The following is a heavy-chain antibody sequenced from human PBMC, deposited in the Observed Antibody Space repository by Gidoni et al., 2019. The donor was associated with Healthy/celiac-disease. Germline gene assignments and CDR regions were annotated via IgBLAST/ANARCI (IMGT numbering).Heavy chain of an antibody. CDR1: GFTFSSYD. V-gene: IGHV3-13*01. CDR3: AREEAMGAFDI. J-gene: IGHJ3*02. D-gene: IGHD2-8*01. Sequence: EVQLVESGGGLVQPGGSLRLSCAASGFTFSSYDMHWVRQATGKGLEWVSAIGTAGDTYYPGSVKGRFTISRENAKNSLYLQMNSLRAGDTAVYYCAREEAMGAFDIWGQGTMVTVSS. CDR2: IGTAGDT.